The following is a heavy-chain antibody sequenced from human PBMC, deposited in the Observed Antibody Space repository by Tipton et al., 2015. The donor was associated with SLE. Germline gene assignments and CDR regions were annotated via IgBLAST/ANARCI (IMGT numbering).Heavy chain of an antibody. CDR3: ARDAYGDSTVLLDY. J-gene: IGHJ4*02. V-gene: IGHV3-33*01. D-gene: IGHD4-17*01. CDR1: GFSFSRNG. Sequence: RSLRLSCAASGFSFSRNGMHWVRQAPGKGLEWVAFIRYDGSVEDYADSVKGRFTISRDNSKNTLYLQMNGLRAEDTAIYYCARDAYGDSTVLLDYWGQGTLVTVAS. CDR2: IRYDGSVE.